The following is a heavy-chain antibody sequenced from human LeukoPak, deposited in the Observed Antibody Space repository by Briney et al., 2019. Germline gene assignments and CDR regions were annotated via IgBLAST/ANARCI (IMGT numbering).Heavy chain of an antibody. CDR3: ARDSTTPVTIFDY. Sequence: SQTLSLTCTVSGGSISSGSYYWSWIRQPAGKGLEWIGRIYTSGSTNYNPSLKSRVTISVDTSKNQFSLKLSSVTAADTAVYYCARDSTTPVTIFDYWGQGTLVTVSS. V-gene: IGHV4-61*02. J-gene: IGHJ4*02. CDR2: IYTSGST. D-gene: IGHD4-17*01. CDR1: GGSISSGSYY.